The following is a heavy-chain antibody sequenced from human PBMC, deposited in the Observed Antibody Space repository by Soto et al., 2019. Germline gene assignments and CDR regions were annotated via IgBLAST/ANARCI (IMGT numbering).Heavy chain of an antibody. CDR1: GFTFTDYS. Sequence: AGGSLRLSCAASGFTFTDYSMSWIRQAPGKGLEWLAFIDSRGRTLSYADSVKGRFTISRGNAKNSLYLQMHSLRADDTAVYYCARQAARNYIDSWGQGDVVTVSS. CDR3: ARQAARNYIDS. J-gene: IGHJ4*02. D-gene: IGHD6-6*01. CDR2: IDSRGRTL. V-gene: IGHV3-11*01.